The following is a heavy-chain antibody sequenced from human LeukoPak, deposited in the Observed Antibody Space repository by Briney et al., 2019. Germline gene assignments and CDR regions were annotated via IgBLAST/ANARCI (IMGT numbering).Heavy chain of an antibody. CDR1: GFTFSSYS. D-gene: IGHD3-22*01. V-gene: IGHV3-21*01. CDR2: ISSSSSYI. Sequence: PGGSLRLSCVASGFTFSSYSMNWVRQAPGKGLEWVSSISSSSSYIYYADSVKGRFTISRDNAKNSLYLQMNSLRAEDTAVYYCAREESGYYYNPFDYWGQGTLVTVSS. J-gene: IGHJ4*02. CDR3: AREESGYYYNPFDY.